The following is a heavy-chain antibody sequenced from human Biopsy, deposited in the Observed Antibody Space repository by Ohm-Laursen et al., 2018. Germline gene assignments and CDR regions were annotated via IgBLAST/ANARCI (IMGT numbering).Heavy chain of an antibody. J-gene: IGHJ4*02. Sequence: SLRLSCTASGFTLSDGMTCFRQAPGKGLEGVSSISASGNHIYYTDSVKGRFTVSRDNGKNSVYLQMNSLRVEDTAVYYCARDGEAKYCKHGVCPSDFWGQGTLVAVSS. V-gene: IGHV3-21*01. CDR1: GFTLSDG. D-gene: IGHD2-8*01. CDR3: ARDGEAKYCKHGVCPSDF. CDR2: ISASGNHI.